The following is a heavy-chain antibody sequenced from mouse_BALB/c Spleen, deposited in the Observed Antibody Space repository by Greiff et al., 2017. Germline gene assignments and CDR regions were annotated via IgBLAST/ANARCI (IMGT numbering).Heavy chain of an antibody. D-gene: IGHD3-1*01. CDR2: IDPANGNT. V-gene: IGHV14-3*02. CDR1: GFNIKDTY. Sequence: VQLKESGAELVKPGASVKLSCTASGFNIKDTYMHWVKQRPEQGLEWIGRIDPANGNTKYDPKFQGKATITADTSSNTAYLQLSSLTSEDTAVYYCARHLGRAYYAMDYWGQGTSVTVSA. CDR3: ARHLGRAYYAMDY. J-gene: IGHJ4*01.